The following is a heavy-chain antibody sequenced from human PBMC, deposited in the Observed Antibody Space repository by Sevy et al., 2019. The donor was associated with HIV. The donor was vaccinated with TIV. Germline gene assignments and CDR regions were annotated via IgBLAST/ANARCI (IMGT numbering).Heavy chain of an antibody. CDR1: GHTLTEFS. J-gene: IGHJ4*02. CDR3: TTTKDYYDSSGYPFDY. CDR2: FDPEDGKS. Sequence: ASVKVSCKVSGHTLTEFSMHWVRQAPGKGLEWMGTFDPEDGKSVHAQNFQGRVTMTEDTSTDTAYMELSSLRSEDTDVYYCTTTKDYYDSSGYPFDYWGQGTLVTVSS. V-gene: IGHV1-24*01. D-gene: IGHD3-22*01.